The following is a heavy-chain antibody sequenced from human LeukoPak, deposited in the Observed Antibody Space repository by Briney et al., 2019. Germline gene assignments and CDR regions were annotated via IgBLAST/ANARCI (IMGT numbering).Heavy chain of an antibody. CDR2: ISSDASST. V-gene: IGHV3-74*01. Sequence: GGSLRLSCAASGFTFSSYWMHWVRQAPGVGLVWVSRISSDASSTSYADSVKGRFTISRDNAENTLFLQMNSLTAEDTAVYYCARARGYYYDSFDYWGQGTLVTISS. CDR1: GFTFSSYW. CDR3: ARARGYYYDSFDY. D-gene: IGHD3-22*01. J-gene: IGHJ4*02.